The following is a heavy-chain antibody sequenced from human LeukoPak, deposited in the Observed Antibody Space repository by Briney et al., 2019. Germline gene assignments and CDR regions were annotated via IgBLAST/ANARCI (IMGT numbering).Heavy chain of an antibody. J-gene: IGHJ5*02. CDR3: AREETSPNWFDP. Sequence: SQTLSLTCTVSGGSISSGDFYWTWIRQPPGKGLEWIGYIHYSGSTYYNWSLKSRVTISLDMSKNQFSLRLTSVTAADTAMYYCAREETSPNWFDPWGQGALVTVSS. CDR2: IHYSGST. CDR1: GGSISSGDFY. V-gene: IGHV4-30-4*08.